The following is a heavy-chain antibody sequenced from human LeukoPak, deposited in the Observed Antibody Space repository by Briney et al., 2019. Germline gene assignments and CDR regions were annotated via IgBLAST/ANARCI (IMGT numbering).Heavy chain of an antibody. V-gene: IGHV3-23*01. CDR2: ISSSGGNT. CDR3: AKQLGYCSDGSCYFPY. Sequence: PGGSLRLSCAASGFTFNNFGMSWVRQAPGKGLEWVSFISSSGGNTYYADSLKGRFTISRDNSKNTLYLQMNSLRAEDTAVYDCAKQLGYCSDGSCYFPYWGQGTLVTVSS. J-gene: IGHJ4*02. CDR1: GFTFNNFG. D-gene: IGHD2-15*01.